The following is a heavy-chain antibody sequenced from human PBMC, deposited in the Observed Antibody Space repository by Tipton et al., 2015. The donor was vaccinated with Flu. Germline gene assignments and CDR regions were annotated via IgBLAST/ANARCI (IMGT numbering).Heavy chain of an antibody. D-gene: IGHD6-19*01. CDR2: MSAYNGKT. Sequence: QSGAEVKKPGASVKVSCKASGYTFTGYYMHWVRQAPGQGLEWMGWMSAYNGKTNYAQKLQGRVTMTTDTSTSTAYMELRSLRSDDTAVYYCARNGIAVAGTYYFDYWGQGTLVTVSS. CDR3: ARNGIAVAGTYYFDY. CDR1: GYTFTGYY. J-gene: IGHJ4*02. V-gene: IGHV1-18*04.